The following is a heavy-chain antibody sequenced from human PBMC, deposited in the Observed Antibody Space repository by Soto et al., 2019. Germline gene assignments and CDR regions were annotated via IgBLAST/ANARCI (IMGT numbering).Heavy chain of an antibody. CDR2: IYPGDSDT. CDR3: ARLKQQLYYYYYGMDV. J-gene: IGHJ6*02. V-gene: IGHV5-51*01. D-gene: IGHD6-13*01. Sequence: GESLKISCKGSGYSFTSYWIGWVRQMPGKGLEWMGIIYPGDSDTRYSPSFQGQVTISADKSISTAYLQWSSLKASDTAMYYCARLKQQLYYYYYGMDVWGQGTTVTSP. CDR1: GYSFTSYW.